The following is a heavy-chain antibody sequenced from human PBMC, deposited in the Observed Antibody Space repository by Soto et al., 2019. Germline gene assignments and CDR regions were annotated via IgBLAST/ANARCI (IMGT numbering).Heavy chain of an antibody. J-gene: IGHJ4*02. CDR1: GFTFSIYS. V-gene: IGHV3-48*01. Sequence: EVQLVESGGGLVQPGGSLRLSCAASGFTFSIYSMSWVRQAPGKGLEWISYISTSGSPTYYADSVKGRFTISRDDARNSLYLQMNSLRVDDTAVYYCEVRGGWCQGTLVTVSS. CDR2: ISTSGSPT. D-gene: IGHD5-12*01. CDR3: EVRGG.